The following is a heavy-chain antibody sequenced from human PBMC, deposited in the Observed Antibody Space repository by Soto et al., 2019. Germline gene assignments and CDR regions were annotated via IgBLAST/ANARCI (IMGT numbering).Heavy chain of an antibody. CDR2: CTPSSSSI. Sequence: EVQLVESGGGLAKPAGSLRLSCAASGFTFKLYTMHWVHQAPGKGLEWVSFCTPSSSSISYPDSVEGRFTISRDNARNSLYLQIHNLRAEDTAVYYCARDAVSSLDHWGQGTLVTVSS. J-gene: IGHJ4*02. CDR1: GFTFKLYT. D-gene: IGHD6-19*01. CDR3: ARDAVSSLDH. V-gene: IGHV3-21*01.